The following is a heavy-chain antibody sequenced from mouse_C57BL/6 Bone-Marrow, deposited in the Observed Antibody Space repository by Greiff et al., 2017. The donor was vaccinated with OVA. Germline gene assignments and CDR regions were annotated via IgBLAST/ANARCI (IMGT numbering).Heavy chain of an antibody. CDR3: EKTEITTLVDS. J-gene: IGHJ2*01. Sequence: EVQLQESGPVLVKPGASVKMSCKASGYTFTDYYMNWVKQSHGKSLEWIGVINPYNGGTSYNQKFKGKATLTVDKSSSTAYMELNSLTSEDSAVYSGEKTEITTLVDSGAQAPPLPVSS. CDR1: GYTFTDYY. V-gene: IGHV1-19*01. D-gene: IGHD1-1*01. CDR2: INPYNGGT.